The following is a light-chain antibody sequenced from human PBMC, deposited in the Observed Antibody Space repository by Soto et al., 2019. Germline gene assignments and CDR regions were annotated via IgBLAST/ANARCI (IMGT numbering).Light chain of an antibody. J-gene: IGKJ2*01. Sequence: DIQMTQSPSTLSASVGDRVTITCRASQTINRWLAWYQQKPGEAPKLLITDASSLESGVPSRFSGSGSGTEFTLTISGLQSDDSATYYCQQYNSYLYTFGQGTKLEIK. CDR1: QTINRW. CDR2: DAS. V-gene: IGKV1-5*01. CDR3: QQYNSYLYT.